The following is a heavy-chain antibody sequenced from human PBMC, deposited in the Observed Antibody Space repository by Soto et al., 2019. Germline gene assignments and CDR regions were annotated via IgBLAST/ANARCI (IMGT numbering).Heavy chain of an antibody. CDR2: VSYNGRSRGGT. CDR1: GFMFNNSA. V-gene: IGHV3-23*01. CDR3: ASAKAVVIAALGI. Sequence: GGSLRLSCTASGFMFNNSAMTWVRQAPGQGLQWVASVSYNGRSRGGTYYADSVKGRFTISTDNSKNTLYLQLDSLTGADTAVYYCASAKAVVIAALGIWGQGTMVTVSS. D-gene: IGHD2-21*01. J-gene: IGHJ3*02.